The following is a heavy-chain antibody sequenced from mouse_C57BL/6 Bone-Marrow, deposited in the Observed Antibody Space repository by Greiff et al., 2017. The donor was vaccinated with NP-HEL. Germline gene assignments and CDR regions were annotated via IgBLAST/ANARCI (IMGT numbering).Heavy chain of an antibody. D-gene: IGHD2-3*01. Sequence: DVMLVESGGGLVQPGGSLKLSCAASGFTFSDYYMYWVRQTPEKRLEWVAYISNGGGSTYYPDTVKGRFTISRDNAKNTLYLQMSRLKSEDTAMYYCARRERDGYYLAWFAYWGQGTLVTVSA. CDR1: GFTFSDYY. J-gene: IGHJ3*01. V-gene: IGHV5-12*01. CDR3: ARRERDGYYLAWFAY. CDR2: ISNGGGST.